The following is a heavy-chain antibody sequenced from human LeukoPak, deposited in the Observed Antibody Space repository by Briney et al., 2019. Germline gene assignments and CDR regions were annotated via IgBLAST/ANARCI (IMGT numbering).Heavy chain of an antibody. CDR1: GFTFSSYG. CDR3: AKEIEMATTRGIDY. V-gene: IGHV3-30*18. J-gene: IGHJ4*02. D-gene: IGHD5-24*01. Sequence: GGSLRLSCAASGFTFSSYGMHWVRQAPGKGLEWVAVISYDGSNKYYEDSVKGRFTISRDNSKNTLYLQMNSLRAEDTAVYYCAKEIEMATTRGIDYWGQGTLVTVSS. CDR2: ISYDGSNK.